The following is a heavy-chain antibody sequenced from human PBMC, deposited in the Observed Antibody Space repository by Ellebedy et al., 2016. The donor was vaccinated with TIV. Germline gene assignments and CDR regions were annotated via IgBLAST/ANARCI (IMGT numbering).Heavy chain of an antibody. Sequence: GESLKISCAASGFTFSTYAVHWVRQAPDKGLEWVAVISSDGCSKYYADSVKGRFTMSRDNSKNTLYLQMNSLRPEDTAVYYCARGGLYGTSVEGFDYWGQGTLVTVSS. CDR2: ISSDGCSK. D-gene: IGHD4-17*01. CDR1: GFTFSTYA. V-gene: IGHV3-30-3*01. J-gene: IGHJ4*02. CDR3: ARGGLYGTSVEGFDY.